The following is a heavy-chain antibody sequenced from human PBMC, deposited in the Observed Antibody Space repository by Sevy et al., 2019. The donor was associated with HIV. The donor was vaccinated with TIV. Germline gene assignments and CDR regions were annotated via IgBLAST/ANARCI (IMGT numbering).Heavy chain of an antibody. V-gene: IGHV4-59*13. Sequence: SETLSLTCTVSGGSISSYYRSWIRQPPGKGLEWIGYIYYSGSTNYNPSLKSRVTISVDTSKNQFSLKLSSVTASDPVVYYCARYPRGYSYGYHYYYGMDVWGQGTTVTVSS. CDR2: IYYSGST. J-gene: IGHJ6*02. CDR3: ARYPRGYSYGYHYYYGMDV. CDR1: GGSISSYY. D-gene: IGHD5-18*01.